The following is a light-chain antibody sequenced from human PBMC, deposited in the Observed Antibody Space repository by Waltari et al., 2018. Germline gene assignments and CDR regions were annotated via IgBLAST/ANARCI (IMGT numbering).Light chain of an antibody. V-gene: IGKV1-39*01. CDR2: GAS. Sequence: DIQMTQSPSSLSASVGDSVTITCRATDNINNYLNWYQQKEGKAPKLLISGASTLQSEVPSRFSGSGSGTHFTLTISGLKPEDFATYFCQQSYSTWYTFGPGTRQDIK. J-gene: IGKJ2*01. CDR1: DNINNY. CDR3: QQSYSTWYT.